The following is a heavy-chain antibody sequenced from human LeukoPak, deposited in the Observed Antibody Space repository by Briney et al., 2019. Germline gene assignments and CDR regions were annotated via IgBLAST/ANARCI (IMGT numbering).Heavy chain of an antibody. D-gene: IGHD3-16*02. CDR3: ARTPTVWGSYRYTSDY. V-gene: IGHV4-30-4*08. CDR1: GGSISSGDYY. J-gene: IGHJ4*02. CDR2: IYYSGST. Sequence: SQTLSLTCTVSGGSISSGDYYWSWIRQPPGKGLGWIGYIYYSGSTYYNPSLKSRVTISVDTSKNQFSLKLSSVTAADTAVYYCARTPTVWGSYRYTSDYWGQGTLVTVSS.